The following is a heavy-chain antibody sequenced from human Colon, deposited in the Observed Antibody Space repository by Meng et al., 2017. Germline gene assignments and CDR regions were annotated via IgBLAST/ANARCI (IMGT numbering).Heavy chain of an antibody. D-gene: IGHD4-17*01. J-gene: IGHJ5*02. CDR1: GGSFRGFY. Sequence: QVRIQQGGAGLLKPSETLPLTCAVSGGSFRGFYWSWIRQPPGKGLEWIGEIDHFGISNYNSSLKGRLTMSVDTSKKQISLTLTSVTAADTAVYYCAAGLRHGNWFDPWGPGTLVTVSS. V-gene: IGHV4-34*02. CDR3: AAGLRHGNWFDP. CDR2: IDHFGIS.